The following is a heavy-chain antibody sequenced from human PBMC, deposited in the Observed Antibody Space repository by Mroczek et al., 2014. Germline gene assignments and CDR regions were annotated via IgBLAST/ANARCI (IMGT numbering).Heavy chain of an antibody. J-gene: IGHJ1*01. V-gene: IGHV4-61*02. CDR2: SIPVEH. CDR1: VAPSAVVVTT. D-gene: IGHD3-22*01. CDR3: ARGQSSGDSSGYHQVEYFQH. Sequence: QVQLQESGPGLVKPSQTLSLTCTVSVAPSAVVVTTGAGSGSPPGRDWSGLGVSIPVEHQLQPSLKSRVTISVDTSKNQFSLKLSSVTAADTAVYYCARGQSSGDSSGYHQVEYFQHWGQGTLVTVSS.